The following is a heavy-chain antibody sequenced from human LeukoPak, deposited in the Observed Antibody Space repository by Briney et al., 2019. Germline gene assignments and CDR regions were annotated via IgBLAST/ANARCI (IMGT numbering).Heavy chain of an antibody. CDR2: INPGDGTT. V-gene: IGHV1-46*03. J-gene: IGHJ4*02. CDR1: GYTFTGYF. CDR3: SKVGQLVFDY. Sequence: ASVKVSCKAFGYTFTGYFMHWVRQAPGQGLEWMGVINPGDGTTKYAQKFQGRVTMTRDTSTSTLYMELSSLRSEDTAMYYCSKVGQLVFDYWGQGTLVTVSS. D-gene: IGHD6-6*01.